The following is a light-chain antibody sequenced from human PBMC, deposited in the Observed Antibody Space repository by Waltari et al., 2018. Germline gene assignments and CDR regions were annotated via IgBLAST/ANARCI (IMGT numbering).Light chain of an antibody. CDR1: ESVSGSD. V-gene: IGKV3-20*01. CDR2: GVS. Sequence: EIVLTQSPGTLSLSPGERATLSCRASESVSGSDLAWYQQNPGQAPRLLIHGVSSRATGIPDRFSGSGSGTDFSLTISRLEPEDFAVYYCQQYGTTPCTFGQGTKLEI. CDR3: QQYGTTPCT. J-gene: IGKJ2*02.